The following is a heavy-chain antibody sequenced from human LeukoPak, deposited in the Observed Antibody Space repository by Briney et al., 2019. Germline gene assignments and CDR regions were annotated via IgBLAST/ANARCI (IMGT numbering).Heavy chain of an antibody. Sequence: ASVPVSCKPSGYTLTAYHIQWVRQAPAQGLEWMGYISDRGTPKSAQKLQDRVTVTKDTSITTAYMELNRLKSDDAAVYYCARVHRGDYGRDVWGQGTTVTVSS. CDR3: ARVHRGDYGRDV. V-gene: IGHV1-2*02. CDR1: GYTLTAYH. CDR2: ISDRGTP. J-gene: IGHJ6*02.